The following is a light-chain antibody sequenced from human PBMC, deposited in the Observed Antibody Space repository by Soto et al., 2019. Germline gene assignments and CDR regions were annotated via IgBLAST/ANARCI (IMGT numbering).Light chain of an antibody. CDR3: QSYDSSLNGFYV. V-gene: IGLV1-40*01. CDR2: ANT. Sequence: QPVLTQPPSVSGAPGQRVTISCTGSRSNIGAGYDVHWYQQLPGGAPRLLIYANTNRPSGVPDRFSGSRSGTSASLAITGLQAEDEADYSCQSYDSSLNGFYVFGTGTKLTVL. J-gene: IGLJ1*01. CDR1: RSNIGAGYD.